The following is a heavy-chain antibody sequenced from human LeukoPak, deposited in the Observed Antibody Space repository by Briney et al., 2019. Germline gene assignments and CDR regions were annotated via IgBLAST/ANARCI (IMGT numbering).Heavy chain of an antibody. Sequence: SETLSLTCAVSGYSISSGYYWGWSRQPPGNGVEWIGSIYHSGSTYYNPSLKSRVTISVDTSKNQFSLKLSSVTAADTVVYYCARLQQLLLLDYWGQGTLVTVSS. V-gene: IGHV4-38-2*01. CDR2: IYHSGST. D-gene: IGHD2-15*01. CDR3: ARLQQLLLLDY. CDR1: GYSISSGYY. J-gene: IGHJ4*02.